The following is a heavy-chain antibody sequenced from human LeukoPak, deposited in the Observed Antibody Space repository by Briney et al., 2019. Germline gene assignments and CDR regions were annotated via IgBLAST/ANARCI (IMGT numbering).Heavy chain of an antibody. J-gene: IGHJ5*02. CDR3: ARDRGVCWFDP. CDR1: YGSISSSSYY. Sequence: PSETLSLTCTVSYGSISSSSYYWGWIRQPPGRGLEWIGSIYYSGSTYYNPSLKSRVTISVDRSKNQFSLKLSSVTAADTAVYYCARDRGVCWFDPWGQGTLVTVSS. D-gene: IGHD3-16*01. V-gene: IGHV4-39*07. CDR2: IYYSGST.